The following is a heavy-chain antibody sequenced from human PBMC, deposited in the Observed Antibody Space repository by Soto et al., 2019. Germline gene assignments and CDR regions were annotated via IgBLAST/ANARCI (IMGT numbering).Heavy chain of an antibody. V-gene: IGHV4-39*01. D-gene: IGHD4-4*01. CDR3: ERHRDGDSLLPFDY. CDR2: IDYSGRT. Sequence: PSETKSLTCTVSGGYIRSSSYYWGWILQPPEKGLELIGSIDYSGRTYYNPCLKSLVTISVDTSKNQFSLKLSSVTAADTAVYYCERHRDGDSLLPFDYWGQGTLVTVSS. CDR1: GGYIRSSSYY. J-gene: IGHJ4*02.